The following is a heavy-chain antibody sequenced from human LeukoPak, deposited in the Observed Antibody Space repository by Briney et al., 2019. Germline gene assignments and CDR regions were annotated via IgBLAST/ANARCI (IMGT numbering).Heavy chain of an antibody. CDR1: GGSFSGYY. CDR3: ARGPRQWLPRGWFDP. V-gene: IGHV4-34*01. J-gene: IGHJ5*02. CDR2: INHSGST. D-gene: IGHD6-19*01. Sequence: SETLSLTCAVNGGSFSGYYWSWIRQPPGKGLEWIGEINHSGSTNYNPSLKSRVTISVDTSKNQFSLKLSSVTAADTAVYYCARGPRQWLPRGWFDPWGQGTLVTVPS.